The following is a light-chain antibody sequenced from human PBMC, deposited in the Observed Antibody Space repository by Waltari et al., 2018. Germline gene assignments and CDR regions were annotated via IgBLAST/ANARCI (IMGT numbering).Light chain of an antibody. J-gene: IGLJ2*01. CDR3: QAWDSSTACVV. CDR2: QDL. V-gene: IGLV3-1*01. Sequence: SYELTQPPSVSVSPGQTASITCSGDKLDDKYVHWYKQQPGQSPVLVLYQDLKRPSGIPERFSGFNSGNTATLTIRGTQAMDEADYFCQAWDSSTACVVFGGGTKLTVL. CDR1: KLDDKY.